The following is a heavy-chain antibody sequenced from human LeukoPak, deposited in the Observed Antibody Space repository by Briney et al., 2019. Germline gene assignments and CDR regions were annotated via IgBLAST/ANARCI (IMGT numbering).Heavy chain of an antibody. Sequence: GESLQTSCKGSGYSFTSYWIGWVRQMPGKGLGWMGIIYPGDSDTRYSPSFEGQVTLSADKSISNAYLQWNSLKASDTAMYYCARPTQCSGGSCYLPFDYWGQGTLVTVSS. J-gene: IGHJ4*02. CDR3: ARPTQCSGGSCYLPFDY. D-gene: IGHD2-15*01. CDR1: GYSFTSYW. V-gene: IGHV5-51*01. CDR2: IYPGDSDT.